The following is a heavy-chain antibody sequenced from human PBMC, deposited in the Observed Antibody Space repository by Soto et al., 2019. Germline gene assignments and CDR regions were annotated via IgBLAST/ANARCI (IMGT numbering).Heavy chain of an antibody. CDR3: AGKKTDGSGWFGWFFDL. V-gene: IGHV4-59*03. Sequence: QVHLQESGPGLVKPSETLSLTCTVSGDSINSFYWSWFRQTPGKRLEWIGCLYYSGNTKYNHSLESRVTISIDSSKNQLSLNLNSVTDADTAVYYCAGKKTDGSGWFGWFFDLWGRGTLVNVSS. CDR2: LYYSGNT. J-gene: IGHJ2*01. D-gene: IGHD6-19*01. CDR1: GDSINSFY.